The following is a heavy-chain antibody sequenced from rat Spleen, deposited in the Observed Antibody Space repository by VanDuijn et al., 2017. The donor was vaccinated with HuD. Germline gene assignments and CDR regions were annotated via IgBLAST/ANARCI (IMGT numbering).Heavy chain of an antibody. J-gene: IGHJ2*01. D-gene: IGHD1-12*01. CDR3: AAVTEIVMPTNY. V-gene: IGHV5-50*01. Sequence: EVQLVETGGGLVQPGRSLKLSCVASGFTFSSYWMYWIRQAPKKGLEWIAMIYYDSSKMYYADTVKGRFTISRDNSKNTLYLEMNSLRSEDTAMYYCAAVTEIVMPTNYWGQGVMVTVSS. CDR2: IYYDSSKM. CDR1: GFTFSSYW.